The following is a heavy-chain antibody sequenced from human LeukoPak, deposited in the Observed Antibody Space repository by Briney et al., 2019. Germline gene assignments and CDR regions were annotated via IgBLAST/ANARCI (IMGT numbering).Heavy chain of an antibody. J-gene: IGHJ4*02. CDR3: ARQDRRSQFDY. CDR2: IYYSGST. CDR1: GGSINSYY. V-gene: IGHV4-59*08. Sequence: SETLSLTCTVSGGSINSYYWSWIRQPPGKGLEWIGYIYYSGSTNYNPSLKSRVTISVDTSKNQFSLKLSSVIAADTAVYYCARQDRRSQFDYWGQGTLVTVSS.